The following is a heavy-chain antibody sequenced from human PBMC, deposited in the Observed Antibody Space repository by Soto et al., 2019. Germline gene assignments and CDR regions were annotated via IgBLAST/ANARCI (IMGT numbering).Heavy chain of an antibody. J-gene: IGHJ4*02. V-gene: IGHV1-18*01. Sequence: QVQLVQSGGEVREPGASVKVSCKASGYSFLYYAISWVRQAPGQGLEWLGWISPYNANTKYGERVQGRVTITTDTATSTAYLELRSLTSDDTAVYYYAVRGSDTSKGLLGWGQGTLVTVSS. CDR3: AVRGSDTSKGLLG. CDR2: ISPYNANT. D-gene: IGHD6-19*01. CDR1: GYSFLYYA.